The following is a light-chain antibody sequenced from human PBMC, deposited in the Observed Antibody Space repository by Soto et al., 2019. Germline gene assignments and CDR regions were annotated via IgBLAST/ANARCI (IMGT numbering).Light chain of an antibody. J-gene: IGKJ3*01. CDR2: AAS. Sequence: IQLTQSPSSLSASVGDRVTITCRASQGISSYLAWYQQKPGKAPKLLIYAASTLQSGVPSRFSGSGSGTDFPLTISSLHPEDFETYYWQQLNSYPLTFGPGTKVDI. V-gene: IGKV1-9*01. CDR1: QGISSY. CDR3: QQLNSYPLT.